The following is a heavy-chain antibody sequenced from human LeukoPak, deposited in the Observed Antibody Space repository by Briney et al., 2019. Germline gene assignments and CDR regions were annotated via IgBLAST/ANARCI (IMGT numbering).Heavy chain of an antibody. CDR2: INHSGST. Sequence: PSQTLSLTCAVSGDSINSGGNSWSWVRQPPGKGLEWSGEINHSGSTNYNPSLKSRVTISVDTSKNQFSLKLSSVTAADTAVYYCARQRVRITIFRRDWFDPWGQGTLVTVSS. J-gene: IGHJ5*02. V-gene: IGHV4-30-2*01. CDR1: GDSINSGGNS. D-gene: IGHD3-9*01. CDR3: ARQRVRITIFRRDWFDP.